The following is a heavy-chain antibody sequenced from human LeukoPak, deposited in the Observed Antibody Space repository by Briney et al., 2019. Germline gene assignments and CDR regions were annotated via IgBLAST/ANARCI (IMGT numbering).Heavy chain of an antibody. J-gene: IGHJ3*02. CDR2: INPNSGGT. Sequence: ASVKVSCKASGYTFTGYYMHWVRQAPGQGLEWMGWINPNSGGTKYAQKFQGRVTMTRDTSMSTAYMELSRLRSDDSAVYYCARYFYDSSGCSSGAFDIWGQGTMVTVSS. D-gene: IGHD3-22*01. CDR3: ARYFYDSSGCSSGAFDI. CDR1: GYTFTGYY. V-gene: IGHV1-2*02.